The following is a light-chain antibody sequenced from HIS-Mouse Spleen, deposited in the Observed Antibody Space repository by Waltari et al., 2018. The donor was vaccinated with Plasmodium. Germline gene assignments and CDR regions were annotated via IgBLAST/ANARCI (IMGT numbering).Light chain of an antibody. V-gene: IGLV3-27*01. CDR1: VLAKKY. Sequence: SYELTQPSSVSVSPGQTARITCSGDVLAKKYARWFQQKPGQAPVLVIYKDSERPSGSPERLSGSSSGTTVTLTISGAQVEDEADYYCYSAADNKLVFGGGTKLTVL. CDR3: YSAADNKLV. J-gene: IGLJ3*02. CDR2: KDS.